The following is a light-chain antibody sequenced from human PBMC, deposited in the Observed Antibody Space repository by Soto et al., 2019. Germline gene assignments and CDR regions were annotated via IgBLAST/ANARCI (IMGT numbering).Light chain of an antibody. CDR2: SNN. Sequence: QAVLTQPPSASGTPGQRVTISCSGSSPNIGSNTVNWYQQLPGTAPKLLIYSNNQRPSGVPDRFSGSKSGTSASLAISGLQSEDEADYYCAAWDDGLNGAVFGGGTKLTVL. V-gene: IGLV1-44*01. CDR3: AAWDDGLNGAV. CDR1: SPNIGSNT. J-gene: IGLJ2*01.